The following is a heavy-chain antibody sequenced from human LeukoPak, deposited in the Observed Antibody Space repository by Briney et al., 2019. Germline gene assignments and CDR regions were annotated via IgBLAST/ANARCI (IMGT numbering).Heavy chain of an antibody. D-gene: IGHD6-13*01. CDR3: ARVASLLSSSWYPFDY. J-gene: IGHJ4*02. CDR1: GYTFTSYY. V-gene: IGHV1-46*01. Sequence: ASVKVSCKASGYTFTSYYMHWVRQAPGQGLEWMGIINPSGGSTSYAQKFQGRVTMTRDTSTSTVYMELSSLRSEGTAVYYCARVASLLSSSWYPFDYWGQGTLVTVSS. CDR2: INPSGGST.